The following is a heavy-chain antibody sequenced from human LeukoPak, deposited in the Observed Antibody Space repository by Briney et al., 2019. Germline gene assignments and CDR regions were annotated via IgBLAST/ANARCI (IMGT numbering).Heavy chain of an antibody. V-gene: IGHV3-48*01. CDR1: GFRFSSYD. D-gene: IGHD5-18*01. J-gene: IGHJ5*01. CDR3: ATGGSEYRSDWFDS. CDR2: LTRTSSAT. Sequence: GGSLRLSCVGSGFRFSSYDMNWVRQAPGRGLEWLSYLTRTSSATRYADSVKGGFTIFRDNAKNSLYLQMNSLRVEDTAVYYCATGGSEYRSDWFDSWGQGTLVNVAS.